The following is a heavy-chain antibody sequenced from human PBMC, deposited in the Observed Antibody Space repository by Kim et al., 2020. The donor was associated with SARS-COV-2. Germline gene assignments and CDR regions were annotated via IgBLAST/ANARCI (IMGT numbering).Heavy chain of an antibody. D-gene: IGHD3-10*01. Sequence: FQGRVTLTADESASTAYMELSSLRSEDTAVYYCARSFYYGSGSYYGYFDYWGQGTLVTVSS. CDR3: ARSFYYGSGSYYGYFDY. J-gene: IGHJ4*02. V-gene: IGHV1-69*01.